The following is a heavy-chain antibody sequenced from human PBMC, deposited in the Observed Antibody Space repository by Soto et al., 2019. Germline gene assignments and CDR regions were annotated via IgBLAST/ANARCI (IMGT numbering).Heavy chain of an antibody. V-gene: IGHV4-59*02. CDR1: GGSVTSHH. J-gene: IGHJ5*02. Sequence: PSETLSLTCFVSGGSVTSHHWRWIRQFPGQGLEWIAYTSYTRNTNYHPSRQSRVTISLDTSKNQLSLNLTSMTAADTAVYYCARGTPAGFTHYFDPWGQGTLVTVSS. CDR3: ARGTPAGFTHYFDP. D-gene: IGHD1-26*01. CDR2: TSYTRNT.